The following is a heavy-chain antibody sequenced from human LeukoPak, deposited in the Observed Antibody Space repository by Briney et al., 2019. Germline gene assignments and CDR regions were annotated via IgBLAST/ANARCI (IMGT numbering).Heavy chain of an antibody. CDR3: ARALDSNYALDY. CDR2: IYYSGST. V-gene: IGHV4-59*01. J-gene: IGHJ4*02. Sequence: SETLSLTCTVSGGSISSYYWSWIRQPPGKGLEWIGYIYYSGSTNYNPSLKSRVTISVDTSKNQFSLKLSSVTAADTAVYYCARALDSNYALDYWGQGTLVTVSS. D-gene: IGHD4-11*01. CDR1: GGSISSYY.